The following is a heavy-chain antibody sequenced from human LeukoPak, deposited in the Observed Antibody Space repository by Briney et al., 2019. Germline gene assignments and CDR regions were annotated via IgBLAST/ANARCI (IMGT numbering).Heavy chain of an antibody. CDR2: INHSGST. D-gene: IGHD3-10*01. CDR1: GGSFSGYY. J-gene: IGHJ5*02. Sequence: SETLSLTCAVYGGSFSGYYWSWIRPPPGKGLEWIGEINHSGSTNYNPSLKSRVTISVDTSKNQFSLKLSSVTAADTAVYYCARHGIYYGLGSSYGLPNWFDPWGQGTLVTVSS. CDR3: ARHGIYYGLGSSYGLPNWFDP. V-gene: IGHV4-34*01.